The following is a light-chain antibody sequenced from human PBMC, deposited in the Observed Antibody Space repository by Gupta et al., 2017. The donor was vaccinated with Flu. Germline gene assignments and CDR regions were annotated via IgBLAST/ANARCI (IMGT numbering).Light chain of an antibody. CDR2: QGG. CDR3: QAWDSSTAVV. CDR1: KLGDKY. J-gene: IGLJ2*01. V-gene: IGLV3-1*01. Sequence: SYELTQPPSVSVSPGQTASITCSGDKLGDKYACWYQQKPGQSPVLVIYQGGKRPSGIPERFSGSNSGNTATLTISGTQAMNEADYYCQAWDSSTAVVFGGGTKLTVL.